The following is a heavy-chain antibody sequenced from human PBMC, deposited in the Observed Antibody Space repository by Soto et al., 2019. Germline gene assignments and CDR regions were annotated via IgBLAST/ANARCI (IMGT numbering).Heavy chain of an antibody. CDR2: IYYSGST. CDR1: GGSISSGGYY. CDR3: ARSRDYSNYHAFDI. Sequence: QVQLQESGPGLVKPSQTLSLTCTVSGGSISSGGYYWSWIRQHPGKGLEWIGYIYYSGSTYYNPSLKCRVTISVDTSKNQFSLKLSSVTAADTAVYYCARSRDYSNYHAFDIWGQGTMVTVSS. J-gene: IGHJ3*02. V-gene: IGHV4-31*03. D-gene: IGHD4-4*01.